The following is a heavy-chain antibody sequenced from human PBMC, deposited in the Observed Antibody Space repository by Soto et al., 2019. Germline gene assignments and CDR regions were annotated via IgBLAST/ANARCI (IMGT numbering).Heavy chain of an antibody. Sequence: QVQLVQSGGEVKKPGASVKVSCKASGYTFNNFGISWVRQAPGQGLEWMGWINAYNGNTNYAQNFQDRVTMTTDTPTNTAYMELRRLRSDDTAVYWCARAMAGGYGHTTLDHWGQGALVTVSS. CDR1: GYTFNNFG. CDR3: ARAMAGGYGHTTLDH. J-gene: IGHJ5*02. V-gene: IGHV1-18*04. D-gene: IGHD5-18*01. CDR2: INAYNGNT.